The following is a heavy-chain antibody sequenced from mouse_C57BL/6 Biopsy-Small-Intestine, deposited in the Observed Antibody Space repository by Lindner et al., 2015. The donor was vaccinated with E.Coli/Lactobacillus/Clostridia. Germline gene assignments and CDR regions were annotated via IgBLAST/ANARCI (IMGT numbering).Heavy chain of an antibody. J-gene: IGHJ4*01. Sequence: VQLQESGAELVRPGTSVKVSCKASRYAFTNYLIEWVKQRPGQGLEWIGVINPGSGGTNYNEKFKGKATLTADKSSSTAYMQLSSLTSEDSAVYFCARDRSGGYYAMDYWGQGTSVTVSS. CDR2: INPGSGGT. D-gene: IGHD1-3*01. CDR1: RYAFTNYL. V-gene: IGHV1-54*01. CDR3: ARDRSGGYYAMDY.